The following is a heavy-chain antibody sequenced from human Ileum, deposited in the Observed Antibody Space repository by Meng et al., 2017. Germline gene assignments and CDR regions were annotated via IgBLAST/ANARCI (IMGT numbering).Heavy chain of an antibody. CDR1: GGSFSGYY. V-gene: IGHV4-34*01. Sequence: SETLSLTCDVYGGSFSGYYWSWIRQPPGKGLEWIGEIDHSGSTNLNPSLKSRVTISVDTSKNQFSLKKSSVTAADTAVYYCARGYSLWAYWGQGTLVTVSS. J-gene: IGHJ4*02. CDR3: ARGYSLWAY. D-gene: IGHD5-18*01. CDR2: IDHSGST.